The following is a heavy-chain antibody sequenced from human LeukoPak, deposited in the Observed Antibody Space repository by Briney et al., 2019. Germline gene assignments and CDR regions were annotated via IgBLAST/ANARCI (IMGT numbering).Heavy chain of an antibody. CDR3: ARFRTYYYYMDV. CDR1: GFTFSSYW. CDR2: IKQDGSEK. Sequence: TGGSLRLSCAASGFTFSSYWMSWVRQAPGKGLEWVANIKQDGSEKYYVDSVKGRCTISRDNAKNSLYRQMNSLRAEDTAVYYCARFRTYYYYMDVWGKGTTVTVSS. V-gene: IGHV3-7*01. J-gene: IGHJ6*03.